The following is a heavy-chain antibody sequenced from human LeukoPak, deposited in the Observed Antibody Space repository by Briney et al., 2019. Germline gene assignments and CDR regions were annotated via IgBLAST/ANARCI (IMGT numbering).Heavy chain of an antibody. D-gene: IGHD2-2*01. CDR2: ISAYNGNT. Sequence: ASVKVSCKASGYTFTSYGISWVRQAPGQGLEWMGWISAYNGNTNYAQKLQGRVTMTTDTSTSTAYMELRSLRSDDTAVYYCARDEDCSSTSCQELFDYWGQGTLVTVSS. V-gene: IGHV1-18*01. J-gene: IGHJ4*02. CDR1: GYTFTSYG. CDR3: ARDEDCSSTSCQELFDY.